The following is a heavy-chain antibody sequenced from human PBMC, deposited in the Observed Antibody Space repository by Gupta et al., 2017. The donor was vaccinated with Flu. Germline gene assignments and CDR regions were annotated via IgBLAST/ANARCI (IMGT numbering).Heavy chain of an antibody. V-gene: IGHV3-23*01. Sequence: EVLFLEAGGGLVQPGGSLSLSCAASGFPLGLYAMIRVRQASGKGLEWVSAISESGQSTYYADSVKGRFTISRDNSKNTLYLQMNSLGAEDTAVYYCAKDWSYYSDSSGYYWGFFDSWGQGTLVTVSS. CDR3: AKDWSYYSDSSGYYWGFFDS. CDR1: GFPLGLYA. J-gene: IGHJ4*02. CDR2: ISESGQST. D-gene: IGHD3-22*01.